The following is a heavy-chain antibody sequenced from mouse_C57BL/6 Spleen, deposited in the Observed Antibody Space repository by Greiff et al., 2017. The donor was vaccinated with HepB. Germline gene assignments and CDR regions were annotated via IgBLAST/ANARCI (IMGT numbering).Heavy chain of an antibody. V-gene: IGHV3-6*01. CDR1: GYSITSGYY. CDR3: ARDWRDGYYVDY. D-gene: IGHD3-3*01. Sequence: VQLKESGPGLVKPSQSLSLTCSVTGYSITSGYYWNWIRQFPGNKLEWMGYISYDGSNNYNPSLKNRISITRDTSKHQFFLKLNSVTTEDTATYYCARDWRDGYYVDYWGQGTTLTVSS. CDR2: ISYDGSN. J-gene: IGHJ2*01.